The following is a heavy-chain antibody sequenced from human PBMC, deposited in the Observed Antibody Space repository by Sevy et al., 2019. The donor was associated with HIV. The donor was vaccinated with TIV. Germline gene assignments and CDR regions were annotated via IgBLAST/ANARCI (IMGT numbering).Heavy chain of an antibody. J-gene: IGHJ4*02. CDR2: TYYMSKWYD. CDR3: TRSITGGSSWQFDS. D-gene: IGHD6-13*01. Sequence: SETLSLTCAISGDSVSSNSATWNWIRQSPSRGLEWLGRTYYMSKWYDDYSVSVKGRITINPDTSKNQFSLQLKSVIPEDTAMYYCTRSITGGSSWQFDSWGQGTLVTVSS. V-gene: IGHV6-1*01. CDR1: GDSVSSNSAT.